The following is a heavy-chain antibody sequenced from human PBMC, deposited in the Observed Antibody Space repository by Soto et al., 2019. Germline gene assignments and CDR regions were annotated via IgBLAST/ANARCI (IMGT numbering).Heavy chain of an antibody. D-gene: IGHD4-17*01. V-gene: IGHV1-2*04. CDR2: INPNSGGT. CDR3: ARSDVYGDYDAFDI. CDR1: GYTFTGYY. J-gene: IGHJ3*02. Sequence: ASVKVSCKASGYTFTGYYMHWVRQAPGQGLEWMGWINPNSGGTNYAQKFQGWVTMTRDTSISTAYMELSRLRSDDTAVYYCARSDVYGDYDAFDIWGQGTMVTVSS.